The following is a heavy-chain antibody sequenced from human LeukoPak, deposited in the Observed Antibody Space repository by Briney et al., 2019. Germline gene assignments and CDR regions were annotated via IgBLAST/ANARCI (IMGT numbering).Heavy chain of an antibody. CDR1: GFTFSSCW. CDR3: ARDNPYCSSTSCYTYYYGMDV. CDR2: IKQDGSEK. D-gene: IGHD2-2*02. J-gene: IGHJ6*02. V-gene: IGHV3-7*01. Sequence: PGRSLRLSCAASGFTFSSCWMSWVRQAPGKGLEWVANIKQDGSEKYYVDSVKGRFTISRDNAKNSLYLQMNSLRAEDTAVYYCARDNPYCSSTSCYTYYYGMDVWGQGTTVTVSS.